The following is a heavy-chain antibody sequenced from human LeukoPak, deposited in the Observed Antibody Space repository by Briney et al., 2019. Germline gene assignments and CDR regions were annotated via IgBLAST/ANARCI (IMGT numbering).Heavy chain of an antibody. CDR1: GFTVSSNY. D-gene: IGHD3-22*01. CDR2: IYTSGST. Sequence: QSGGSLRLSCAASGFTVSSNYMSWVRQAPGKGLEWVSAIYTSGSTYYAGSVKGRFTISRDNSKNTLYLQMNSLRAEDTAVYYCARNLYYYDSSGYCYYWGQGTLVTVSS. CDR3: ARNLYYYDSSGYCYY. V-gene: IGHV3-66*01. J-gene: IGHJ4*02.